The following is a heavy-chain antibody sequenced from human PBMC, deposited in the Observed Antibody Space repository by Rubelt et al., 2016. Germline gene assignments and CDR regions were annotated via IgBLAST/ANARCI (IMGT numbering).Heavy chain of an antibody. Sequence: APGQGLEWMGWINPNSGGTNYAQKFQGRVTMTRDTSISTAYMELSRLRSDDTAVYYCARDRGGYYFDYWGQGTLVTVSS. CDR3: ARDRGGYYFDY. CDR2: INPNSGGT. D-gene: IGHD2-15*01. J-gene: IGHJ4*02. V-gene: IGHV1-2*02.